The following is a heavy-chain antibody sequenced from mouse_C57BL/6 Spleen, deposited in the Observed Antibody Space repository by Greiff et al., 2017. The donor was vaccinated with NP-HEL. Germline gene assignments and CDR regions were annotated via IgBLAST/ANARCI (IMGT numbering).Heavy chain of an antibody. Sequence: VKLLESGPELVKPGASVKISCKASGYAFSSSWMNWVKQRPGKGLEWIGRIYPGDGDTNYNGKFKGKATLTADKSSSTAYMQLSSLTSEDSAVYFCARGDDYDVLYYFDYWGQGTTLTVSS. D-gene: IGHD2-4*01. CDR1: GYAFSSSW. J-gene: IGHJ2*01. CDR2: IYPGDGDT. V-gene: IGHV1-82*01. CDR3: ARGDDYDVLYYFDY.